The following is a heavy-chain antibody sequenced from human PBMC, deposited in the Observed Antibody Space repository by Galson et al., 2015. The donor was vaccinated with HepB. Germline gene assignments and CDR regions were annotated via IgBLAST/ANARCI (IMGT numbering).Heavy chain of an antibody. D-gene: IGHD3-10*01. V-gene: IGHV4-34*01. CDR1: AGTFTDYY. CDR3: ARGLRDGTSAMFYFDS. CDR2: IHHSGST. Sequence: SETLSLTCAVYAGTFTDYYWTWIRQGPEKGLEWIGEIHHSGSTNYNPSLTSRVTISVDTSKNQFALTLTSVTAADTAFYYCARGLRDGTSAMFYFDSWGQGTPVTVSS. J-gene: IGHJ4*02.